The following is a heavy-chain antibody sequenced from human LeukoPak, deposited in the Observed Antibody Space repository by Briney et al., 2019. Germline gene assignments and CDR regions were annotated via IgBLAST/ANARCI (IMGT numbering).Heavy chain of an antibody. D-gene: IGHD6-13*01. CDR1: GGSISSGGYY. V-gene: IGHV4-31*03. J-gene: IGHJ6*03. Sequence: SETLSLTCTVSGGSISSGGYYWSWIRQHPGKGLEWIGYIYYSGSTYYNPSLKSRVTISVDTSKNQFSLKLSSVTAADTAVYYCAREVAAAGSYYYYMDVSGKGTTVTVSS. CDR3: AREVAAAGSYYYYMDV. CDR2: IYYSGST.